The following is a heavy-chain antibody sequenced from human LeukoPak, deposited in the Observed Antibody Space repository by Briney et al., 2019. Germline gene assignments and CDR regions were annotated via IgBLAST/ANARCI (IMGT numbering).Heavy chain of an antibody. V-gene: IGHV3-23*01. CDR3: AKWGDYDVFTGYYDADY. CDR2: ITGSGGST. D-gene: IGHD3-9*01. J-gene: IGHJ4*02. Sequence: PGGSLRLSCAASGFTFSNYAMSWVRQAPGKGLEWVSAITGSGGSTYYANSVKGRFPISRDNSKNTLYLQMNSLRAEDTAIYSCAKWGDYDVFTGYYDADYWGQGTLVTVSS. CDR1: GFTFSNYA.